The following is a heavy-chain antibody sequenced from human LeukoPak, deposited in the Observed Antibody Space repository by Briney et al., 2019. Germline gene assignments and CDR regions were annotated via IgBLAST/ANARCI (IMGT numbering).Heavy chain of an antibody. J-gene: IGHJ4*02. CDR3: ARAVDYYDSSGPGDY. Sequence: RGSLRLSCSASGFTFSNYWMHWVRQAPGKGLVWVSRINSDGSSTNYADSVKGRFTISRDNAKNTLYLQMNSLRAEDTAVYYCARAVDYYDSSGPGDYWGQGTLVTVSS. D-gene: IGHD3-22*01. CDR1: GFTFSNYW. CDR2: INSDGSST. V-gene: IGHV3-74*01.